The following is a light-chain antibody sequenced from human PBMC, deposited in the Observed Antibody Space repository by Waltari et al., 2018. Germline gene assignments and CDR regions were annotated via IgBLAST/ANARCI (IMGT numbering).Light chain of an antibody. J-gene: IGKJ2*01. V-gene: IGKV4-1*01. CDR1: QNLLWSYNFNNY. CDR3: QQYYSTPPT. CDR2: WAY. Sequence: DVVMTPSPDFLAVSLGERATIYCKSTQNLLWSYNFNNYLSWYQQKPGPPPRLLIYWAYTRESGVRDRFSGSGCGTDFTLTIKGLQAEDVAVYYCQQYYSTPPTFGQGTGLKIK.